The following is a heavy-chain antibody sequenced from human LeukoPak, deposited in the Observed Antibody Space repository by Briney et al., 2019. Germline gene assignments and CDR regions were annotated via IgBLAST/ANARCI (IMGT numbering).Heavy chain of an antibody. D-gene: IGHD6-13*01. J-gene: IGHJ4*02. Sequence: ASVKVSCKASAYTFTSNDINWGRQANGQVLEWMGWMNPNSGNTGYAQTFQGRVTLPSNTSISTAYMELSSLRSEDTAVYYCARSIEPLTYSSSWYFPVDYWGQGTLVTVSS. CDR1: AYTFTSND. CDR2: MNPNSGNT. CDR3: ARSIEPLTYSSSWYFPVDY. V-gene: IGHV1-8*01.